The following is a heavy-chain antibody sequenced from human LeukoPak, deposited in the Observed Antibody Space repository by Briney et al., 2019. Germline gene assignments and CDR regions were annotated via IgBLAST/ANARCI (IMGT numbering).Heavy chain of an antibody. V-gene: IGHV4-38-2*02. Sequence: PSETLSLTCAVSGYSISSGYYWGWIRQPPGKGLEWIGSIYHSGSTYYNPSLKSRVTISVDTSKNQFSLKLSSVTAADTAVYYCAKDPPRPSSGWYGRRAYFDYWGQGTLVTVSS. CDR2: IYHSGST. CDR3: AKDPPRPSSGWYGRRAYFDY. D-gene: IGHD6-19*01. J-gene: IGHJ4*02. CDR1: GYSISSGYY.